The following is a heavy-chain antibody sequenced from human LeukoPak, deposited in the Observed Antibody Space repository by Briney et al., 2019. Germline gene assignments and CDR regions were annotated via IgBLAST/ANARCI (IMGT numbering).Heavy chain of an antibody. CDR2: ISSRGSYT. CDR1: GFTFKTHW. V-gene: IGHV3-21*06. CDR3: ARIDAFDI. Sequence: GGSLRLSCAASGFTFKTHWMNWVRQAPGKGLEWVSYISSRGSYTYYADSVKGRFTISRDNAKNSLYLQMNSLRAEDTAVYYCARIDAFDIWGQGTMVTVSS. J-gene: IGHJ3*02.